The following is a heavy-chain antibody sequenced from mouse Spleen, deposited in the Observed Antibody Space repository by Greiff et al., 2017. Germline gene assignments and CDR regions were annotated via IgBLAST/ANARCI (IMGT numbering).Heavy chain of an antibody. CDR1: GFTFSSYG. D-gene: IGHD1-1*01. V-gene: IGHV5-6*01. CDR2: ISSGGSYT. Sequence: EVKLQESGGDLVKPGGSLKLSCAASGFTFSSYGMSWVRQTPDKRLEWVATISSGGSYTYYPDSVKGRFTISRDNAKNTLYLQMSSLKSEDTAMYYCARHGRDFDYWGQGTTLTVSS. CDR3: ARHGRDFDY. J-gene: IGHJ2*01.